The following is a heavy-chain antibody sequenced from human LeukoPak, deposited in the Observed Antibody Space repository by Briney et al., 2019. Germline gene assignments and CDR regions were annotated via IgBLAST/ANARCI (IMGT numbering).Heavy chain of an antibody. CDR2: INYSGTT. CDR3: ARGGYGGNFSPKNDY. V-gene: IGHV4-31*03. Sequence: SETLSLTCTVSGGSISSGGYYWTWIRQPPGKGLEWVGYINYSGTTYYDPSLKSRVTISVDKSKNQFSLKLNSVTAADTAVYYCARGGYGGNFSPKNDYWGQGTLVTVSS. J-gene: IGHJ4*02. CDR1: GGSISSGGYY. D-gene: IGHD4-23*01.